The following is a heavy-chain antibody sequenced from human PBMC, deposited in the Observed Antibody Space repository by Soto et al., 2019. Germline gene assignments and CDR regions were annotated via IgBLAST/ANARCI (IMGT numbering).Heavy chain of an antibody. Sequence: EVQLLESGGGLVQPGGSLRLSCAASGFTFRSYAMSLVRQDPWKGLEWVSAISGSGGSTYYADSVKGRFTISRDNSKNTLYLQMNSLRAEDTAVYYCANDKCYDFWSGYPFDYWGQGTLVTVS. J-gene: IGHJ4*02. D-gene: IGHD3-3*01. V-gene: IGHV3-23*01. CDR1: GFTFRSYA. CDR2: ISGSGGST. CDR3: ANDKCYDFWSGYPFDY.